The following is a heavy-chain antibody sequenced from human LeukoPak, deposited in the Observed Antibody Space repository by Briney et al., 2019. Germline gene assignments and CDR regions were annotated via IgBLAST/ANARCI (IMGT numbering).Heavy chain of an antibody. V-gene: IGHV3-7*01. D-gene: IGHD6-13*01. CDR2: IKQDGSEK. J-gene: IGHJ5*02. CDR3: ARSKRLVRSGWWFDP. CDR1: GFTFSSYW. Sequence: GGSLRLSCAASGFTFSSYWMSWVRQAPGKGLEWVANIKQDGSEKYYVDSVKVRFTISRDNAKNSLYLQMNSLRAEDTAVYYCARSKRLVRSGWWFDPWGQGTLVTVSS.